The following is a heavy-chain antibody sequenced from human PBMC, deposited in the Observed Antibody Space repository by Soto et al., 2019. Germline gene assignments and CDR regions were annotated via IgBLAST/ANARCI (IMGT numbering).Heavy chain of an antibody. V-gene: IGHV3-30*18. Sequence: QVQLVESGGGVVQPGRSLRLSCAASGFTFSSYGMHWVRQAPGKGLEWVAVISYDGSNKYYADSVKGRFTISRDNSKNKLYLQMNSLRAEDTAVYYCAKDYAAVWFGRIYYYYYYGMDVWGQGTTVTVSS. J-gene: IGHJ6*02. CDR1: GFTFSSYG. CDR3: AKDYAAVWFGRIYYYYYYGMDV. D-gene: IGHD3-10*01. CDR2: ISYDGSNK.